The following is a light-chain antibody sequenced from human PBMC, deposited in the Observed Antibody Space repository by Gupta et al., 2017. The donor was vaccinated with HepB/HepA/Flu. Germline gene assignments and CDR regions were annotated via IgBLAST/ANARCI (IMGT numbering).Light chain of an antibody. V-gene: IGKV1-5*03. CDR1: QNINFL. CDR3: QEYSSSSWT. CDR2: GAS. Sequence: DIQMTQSPSTLSASVGDSVTITCRASQNINFLLAWFQQKPGRAPKLLMYGASTLESGVPSRFSDSGSGTKFTLTISSLQSDDIATYYCQEYSSSSWTFGQGTKVEI. J-gene: IGKJ1*01.